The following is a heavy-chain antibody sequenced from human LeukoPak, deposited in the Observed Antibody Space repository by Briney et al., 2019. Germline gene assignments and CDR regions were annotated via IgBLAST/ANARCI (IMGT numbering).Heavy chain of an antibody. D-gene: IGHD6-19*01. V-gene: IGHV1-18*04. CDR3: ARGPGIAVAGVFDY. CDR1: GYTFTSYG. CDR2: ISGHNGHT. J-gene: IGHJ4*02. Sequence: ASVKVSCKASGYTFTSYGINWVRQAPGQGLEWMGWISGHNGHTNYVQKMQGRVTMTTDTSTNTAYMELRNLTSDDTPVYYCARGPGIAVAGVFDYWGQGSLVTVSS.